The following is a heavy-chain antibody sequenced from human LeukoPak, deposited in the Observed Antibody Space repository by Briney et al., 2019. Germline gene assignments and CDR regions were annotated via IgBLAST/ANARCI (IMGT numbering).Heavy chain of an antibody. CDR3: ATDTLSNYYDSSGYYNWFDP. D-gene: IGHD3-22*01. CDR1: GYTFTSYY. V-gene: IGHV1-46*01. CDR2: INPSGGST. Sequence: ASVKVSCKASGYTFTSYYMHWVRQAPGQGLEWMGIINPSGGSTSYAQKFQGRVTMTEDTSTDTAYMELSSLRSEDTAVYYCATDTLSNYYDSSGYYNWFDPWGQGTLVTVSS. J-gene: IGHJ5*02.